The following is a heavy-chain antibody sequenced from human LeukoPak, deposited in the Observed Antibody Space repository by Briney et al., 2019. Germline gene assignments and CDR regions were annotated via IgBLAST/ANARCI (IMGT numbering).Heavy chain of an antibody. Sequence: PSETLSLTCTVSGGSIGSSPYYGGWIRQPPEKGRDGIGSISYRGSASHNPSLKSRVTISVDTSKNQFSLILHSVTATDTAVYYCARRSGNFRGPNWFDPWGQGTLVTVSS. J-gene: IGHJ5*02. CDR2: ISYRGSA. CDR1: GGSIGSSPYY. D-gene: IGHD1-26*01. V-gene: IGHV4-39*01. CDR3: ARRSGNFRGPNWFDP.